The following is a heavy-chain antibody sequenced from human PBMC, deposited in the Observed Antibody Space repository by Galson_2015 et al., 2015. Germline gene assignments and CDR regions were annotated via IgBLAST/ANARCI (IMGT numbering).Heavy chain of an antibody. Sequence: SLRLSCAASGFTFDDYAMYWVRQAPGKGLEWVSGISWNSGNIGYADSVKGRFTISRDNAKNSLYLQMNSLRVEDTAFYHCAKGRGPHSGKNVDYWGQGTLVTVSS. V-gene: IGHV3-9*01. J-gene: IGHJ4*02. CDR1: GFTFDDYA. D-gene: IGHD1-26*01. CDR3: AKGRGPHSGKNVDY. CDR2: ISWNSGNI.